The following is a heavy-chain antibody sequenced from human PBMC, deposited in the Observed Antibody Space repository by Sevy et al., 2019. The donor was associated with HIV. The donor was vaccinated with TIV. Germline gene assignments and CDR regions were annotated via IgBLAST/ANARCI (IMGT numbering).Heavy chain of an antibody. Sequence: SLTCAVYGGSFSGYYWTWIRQPPGKGLEWIGEIMPGGITNYNPSLKSRVTISIDTSKNQFSLKVKSVTAADTAIYYCARGQWEHPFWGQGTQVTVSS. D-gene: IGHD1-26*01. J-gene: IGHJ4*02. CDR2: IMPGGIT. CDR1: GGSFSGYY. CDR3: ARGQWEHPF. V-gene: IGHV4-34*01.